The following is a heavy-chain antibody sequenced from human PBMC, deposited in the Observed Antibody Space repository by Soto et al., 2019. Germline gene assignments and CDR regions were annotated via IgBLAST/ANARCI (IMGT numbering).Heavy chain of an antibody. CDR3: ARDSRIAAADLNYYYGMDV. J-gene: IGHJ6*02. V-gene: IGHV3-53*01. Sequence: GGSLRLSCAASGFTVSSNYMSWVRQAPGKGLEWVSVIYSGGSTYYADSVKGRFTISRDNSKNTLYLQMNSLRAEDTAVYYCARDSRIAAADLNYYYGMDVWGQGTTVTVSS. D-gene: IGHD6-13*01. CDR2: IYSGGST. CDR1: GFTVSSNY.